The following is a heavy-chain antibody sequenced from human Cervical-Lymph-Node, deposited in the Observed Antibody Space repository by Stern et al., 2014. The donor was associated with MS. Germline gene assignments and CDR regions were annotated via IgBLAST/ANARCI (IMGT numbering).Heavy chain of an antibody. D-gene: IGHD2-15*01. Sequence: DQLVQSGAEVKKPGSSVKVSCKASGGTFSSYAISWVRQAPGQGLEWMGGIIPIYGTPNYAQKFQGRVTITADESTTTAYMELSSLRSDDTAVYYCVRPRGFCSGNSCPFDYWGQGTLVTVSS. CDR1: GGTFSSYA. J-gene: IGHJ4*02. CDR2: IIPIYGTP. CDR3: VRPRGFCSGNSCPFDY. V-gene: IGHV1-69*12.